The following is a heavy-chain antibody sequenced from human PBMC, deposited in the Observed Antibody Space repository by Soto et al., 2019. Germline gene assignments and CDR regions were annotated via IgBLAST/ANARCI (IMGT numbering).Heavy chain of an antibody. CDR2: ISAYNGNT. D-gene: IGHD2-15*01. CDR1: GYTFTSYG. Sequence: QVQLVQSGAEVKKPGASVKVSCKASGYTFTSYGISWVRQAPGQGLEWMGWISAYNGNTNYAQKLQGRVTMTTDTSTSTAYMELRSLRYDDTAVYYCAGGYCSGGSCLDAFDIWGQGTMVTVSS. CDR3: AGGYCSGGSCLDAFDI. J-gene: IGHJ3*02. V-gene: IGHV1-18*01.